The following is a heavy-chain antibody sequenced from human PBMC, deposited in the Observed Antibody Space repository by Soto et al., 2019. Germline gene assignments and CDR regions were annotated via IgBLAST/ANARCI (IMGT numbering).Heavy chain of an antibody. CDR2: INPGNGNT. CDR1: GYTFTSYG. D-gene: IGHD3-10*01. Sequence: GASVKVSCKASGYTFTSYGINWVRQAPGRGLEWMGWINPGNGNTKYSQQFQGRVIIDRDTSASTAYLQMNSLNIEDSAVYYCSGAGSPDTAYFSLYWGQGTPVTVSS. V-gene: IGHV1-3*01. J-gene: IGHJ4*02. CDR3: SGAGSPDTAYFSLY.